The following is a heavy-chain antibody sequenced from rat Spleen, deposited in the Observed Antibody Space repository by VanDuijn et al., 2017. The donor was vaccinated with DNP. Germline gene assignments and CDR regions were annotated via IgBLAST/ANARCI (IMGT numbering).Heavy chain of an antibody. CDR2: ITGGSGTT. D-gene: IGHD1-2*01. Sequence: EVQLVESGGGLVQPGRSLKLSCAASGFTFNYYWMAWIRQVPGKGLEWIASITGGSGTTSYPDSVKGRFTISRDDAKNTLSLQMNSLRSEDTATYYCTRDNYSSYMPYYYAMDAWGQGTSVTVSS. J-gene: IGHJ4*01. V-gene: IGHV5-31*01. CDR3: TRDNYSSYMPYYYAMDA. CDR1: GFTFNYYW.